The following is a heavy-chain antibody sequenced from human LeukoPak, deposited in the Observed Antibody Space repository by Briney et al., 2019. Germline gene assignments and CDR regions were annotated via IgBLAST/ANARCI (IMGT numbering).Heavy chain of an antibody. J-gene: IGHJ4*02. Sequence: GGSLRLSCAVSGFTVSGNYMSLVRQAPRKGLEWVPLIYSGGTTYYADSVKGRFTLSRANSENTLYLQMNRLRAEDTAVYYCAKATGYLLWGQGTLVTVSS. V-gene: IGHV3-53*01. D-gene: IGHD1-14*01. CDR1: GFTVSGNY. CDR3: AKATGYLL. CDR2: IYSGGTT.